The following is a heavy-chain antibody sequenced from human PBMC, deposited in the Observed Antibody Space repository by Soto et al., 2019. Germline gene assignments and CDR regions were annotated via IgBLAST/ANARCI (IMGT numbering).Heavy chain of an antibody. V-gene: IGHV3-11*06. J-gene: IGHJ3*02. CDR2: ISGSGSYT. CDR3: ARVLRVYDWLPQGGFDI. Sequence: QVKLVDSGGDLVKPAGSLRLSCAASGFTFSDYYMSWIRQAPGKGLEWVSYISGSGSYTNYADSVKGRFTISRDNAKKSLSLQMNSLRPEDTAVYYCARVLRVYDWLPQGGFDIWGQGTMVTVSS. D-gene: IGHD3-9*01. CDR1: GFTFSDYY.